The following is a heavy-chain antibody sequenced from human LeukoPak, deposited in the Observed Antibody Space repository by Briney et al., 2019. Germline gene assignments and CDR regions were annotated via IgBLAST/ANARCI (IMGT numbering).Heavy chain of an antibody. CDR3: ARVGLYASGWYGSIDY. CDR2: ISYDGTNK. J-gene: IGHJ4*02. V-gene: IGHV3-30*03. Sequence: AGGSLRLSCAASGFTFSSYGMHWVRQAPGKGLEWVAVISYDGTNKYYADSVRGRFTISRDNSKNTLYLQMDSLRTEDTAVYYCARVGLYASGWYGSIDYWGQGTLVAVSS. CDR1: GFTFSSYG. D-gene: IGHD6-19*01.